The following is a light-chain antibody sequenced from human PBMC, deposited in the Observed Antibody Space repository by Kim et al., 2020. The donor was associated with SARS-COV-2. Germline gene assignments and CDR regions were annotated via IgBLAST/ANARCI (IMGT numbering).Light chain of an antibody. CDR1: ALPNQY. Sequence: SYELTQPPSVSVSPGQTARITCSGDALPNQYAYWYQQKPGQAPVLVIYKDSERPSGIPERLSGSSSGTTVTLTISGVQAEDEADYYCQSADSSGTYGVFGGGTKLTVL. J-gene: IGLJ2*01. CDR3: QSADSSGTYGV. V-gene: IGLV3-25*03. CDR2: KDS.